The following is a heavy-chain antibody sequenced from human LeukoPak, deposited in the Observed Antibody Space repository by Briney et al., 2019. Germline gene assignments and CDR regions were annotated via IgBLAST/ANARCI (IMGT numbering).Heavy chain of an antibody. J-gene: IGHJ4*02. Sequence: SETLSLTCTVSGGSVRNGDYYWSWIRQPPGKGLEWIGYIYYSGSTNYNPSLKSRVTISVDTSKNQFSLKLSSVTAADTAVYYCARHGITIFGVAGGYFDYWGQGTLVTVSS. D-gene: IGHD3-3*01. CDR3: ARHGITIFGVAGGYFDY. CDR2: IYYSGST. V-gene: IGHV4-61*08. CDR1: GGSVRNGDYY.